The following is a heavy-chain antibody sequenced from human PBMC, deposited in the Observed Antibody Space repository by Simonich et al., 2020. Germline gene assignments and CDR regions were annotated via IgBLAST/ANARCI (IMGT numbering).Heavy chain of an antibody. CDR2: ISAYNCKT. Sequence: QVQLVQSGAEVKKPGASVKVSCKASGYTFTSYGISWVRQAPGQGLEWMGRISAYNCKTNYAQKLQGRGTMTTDTSTSTAYMELRSLRSDDTAVYYCARSTTGTTAFDIWGQGTMVTVSS. J-gene: IGHJ3*02. CDR1: GYTFTSYG. V-gene: IGHV1-18*01. D-gene: IGHD1-1*01. CDR3: ARSTTGTTAFDI.